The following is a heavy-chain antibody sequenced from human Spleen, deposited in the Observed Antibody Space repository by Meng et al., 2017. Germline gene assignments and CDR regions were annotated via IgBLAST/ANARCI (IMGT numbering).Heavy chain of an antibody. V-gene: IGHV4-39*01. CDR3: VRSRAWVRTGFDP. CDR2: IGHSGFT. Sequence: QAQLQESGPGLVKHSETPSLTSHVSGDSNSSSDSYWGWIRQSPGKGLEWIGSIGHSGFTYDTPSLESRVTVSVDTSRSQFSLELTSVTAADTAVYYCVRSRAWVRTGFDPWGQGTLVTVSS. CDR1: GDSNSSSDSY. J-gene: IGHJ5*02. D-gene: IGHD1/OR15-1a*01.